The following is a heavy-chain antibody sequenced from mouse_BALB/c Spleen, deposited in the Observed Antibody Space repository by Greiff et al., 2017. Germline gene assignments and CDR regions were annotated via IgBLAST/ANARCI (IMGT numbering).Heavy chain of an antibody. CDR2: IYPYNGGT. Sequence: EVKLVESGPELVKPGASVKISCKASGYTFTDYNMHWVKQSHGKSLEWIGYIYPYNGGTVYNQKFKSKATLTVDNSSSQAYMELRSLTSEDSAVYYCARRWSYWYFDVGGAGTTVNVSS. CDR3: ARRWSYWYFDV. J-gene: IGHJ1*01. D-gene: IGHD1-1*02. V-gene: IGHV1S29*02. CDR1: GYTFTDYN.